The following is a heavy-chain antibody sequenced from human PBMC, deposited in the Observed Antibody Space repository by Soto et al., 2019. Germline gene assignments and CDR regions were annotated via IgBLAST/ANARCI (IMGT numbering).Heavy chain of an antibody. CDR1: GFTFSSYW. CDR2: IKQDGSEK. CDR3: AKFISGKGDPTDY. D-gene: IGHD3-10*01. V-gene: IGHV3-7*03. J-gene: IGHJ4*02. Sequence: GGSLRLSCAASGFTFSSYWMSWVRQAPGKGLEWVANIKQDGSEKYYGDSVKGRFTISRDNAKNSLYLQMNSLRAEDTAVYYCAKFISGKGDPTDYWGQGTLVTVSS.